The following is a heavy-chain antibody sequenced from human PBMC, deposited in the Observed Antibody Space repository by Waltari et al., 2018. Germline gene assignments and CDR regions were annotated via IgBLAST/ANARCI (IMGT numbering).Heavy chain of an antibody. J-gene: IGHJ4*02. Sequence: EVQLVESGGDSVQPGGSLGLHCAASGLTFSNFWMSWVRQAPGKGRQWVASIKPDGSGKYYVESVKGRFTISRDNAKNSLNLQMDSLRVEDTAVYFCARDVLWGQGTRVTVSP. CDR2: IKPDGSGK. V-gene: IGHV3-7*01. D-gene: IGHD2-15*01. CDR1: GLTFSNFW. CDR3: ARDVL.